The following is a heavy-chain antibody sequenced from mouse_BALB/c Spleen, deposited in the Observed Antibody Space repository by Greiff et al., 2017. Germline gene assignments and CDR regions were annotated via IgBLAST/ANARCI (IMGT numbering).Heavy chain of an antibody. CDR1: GYTFSSYW. D-gene: IGHD2-14*01. CDR3: ARGNYYRYDQNYAMDY. J-gene: IGHJ4*01. CDR2: ILPGSGST. V-gene: IGHV1-9*01. Sequence: QVQLQQSGAELMKPGASVKISCKATGYTFSSYWIEWVKQRPGHGLEWIGEILPGSGSTNYNEKFKGKATFTADTSSNTAYMQLSSLTSEDSAVYYCARGNYYRYDQNYAMDYWGQGTSVTVSS.